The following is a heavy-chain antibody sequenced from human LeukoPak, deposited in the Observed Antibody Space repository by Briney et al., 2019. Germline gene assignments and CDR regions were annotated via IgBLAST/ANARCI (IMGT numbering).Heavy chain of an antibody. J-gene: IGHJ3*02. CDR1: GFTFSTYT. D-gene: IGHD2-8*01. CDR2: STSSSSYI. CDR3: GRLKALVGTNDAFDI. V-gene: IGHV3-21*06. Sequence: GGSLRLSCAASGFTFSTYTMNWVRQAPGKGLEWVSSSTSSSSYIYYADSVRGRFTISRDNAKNLLYLQMSSLRAEDTAVYYSGRLKALVGTNDAFDIWGQGTMVTVSS.